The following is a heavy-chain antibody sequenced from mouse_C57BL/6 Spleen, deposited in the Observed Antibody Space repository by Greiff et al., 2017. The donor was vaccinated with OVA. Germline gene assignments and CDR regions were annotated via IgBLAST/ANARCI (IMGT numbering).Heavy chain of an antibody. CDR2: IYPGDGDT. D-gene: IGHD2-1*01. V-gene: IGHV1-82*01. Sequence: VQLQQSGPELVKPGASVKISCKASGYAFSSSWMNWVKQRPGKGLEWIGRIYPGDGDTNYNGKFKGKATLTADKSSSTAYMQLSSLTSEGSAVYFCATYGVYYGNYDSFAYWGQGTLVTVSA. CDR1: GYAFSSSW. J-gene: IGHJ3*01. CDR3: ATYGVYYGNYDSFAY.